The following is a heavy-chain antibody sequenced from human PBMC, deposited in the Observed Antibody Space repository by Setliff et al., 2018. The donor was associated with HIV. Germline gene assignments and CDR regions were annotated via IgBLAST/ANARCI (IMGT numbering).Heavy chain of an antibody. J-gene: IGHJ3*02. CDR2: IYHTVST. CDR1: GYSISSGSS. V-gene: IGHV4-38-2*01. D-gene: IGHD6-19*01. Sequence: SSETLSLTCAVSGYSISSGSSWGWIRQPPGKGLEWIGTIYHTVSTFYNPSLKSRVTISVDTSKNQFSLKLNSVTAADTAVYYCARHDYSSGWLYDPLDIWGXGTMVTVSS. CDR3: ARHDYSSGWLYDPLDI.